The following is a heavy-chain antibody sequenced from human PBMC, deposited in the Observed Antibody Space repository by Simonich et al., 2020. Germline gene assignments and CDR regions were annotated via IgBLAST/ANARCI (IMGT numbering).Heavy chain of an antibody. CDR3: ARWIAVAGTGAYGMDV. D-gene: IGHD6-19*01. Sequence: EVQLVESGGGLVKPGGSLRLSCAASGFTFSSYSMNWVRQAPGKGLEWVSSISSSSSYIYYADTVKGRLPISRDNAKNSLYLQMNSLRAEDTAVYYCARWIAVAGTGAYGMDVWGQGTTVTVSS. V-gene: IGHV3-21*01. CDR1: GFTFSSYS. J-gene: IGHJ6*02. CDR2: ISSSSSYI.